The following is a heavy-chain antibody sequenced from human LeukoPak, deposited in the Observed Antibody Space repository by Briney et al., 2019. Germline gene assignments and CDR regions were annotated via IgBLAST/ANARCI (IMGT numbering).Heavy chain of an antibody. CDR3: ASGSYSAFDI. CDR1: GGSFSGYY. D-gene: IGHD1-26*01. CDR2: INHSGST. V-gene: IGHV4-34*01. J-gene: IGHJ3*02. Sequence: SETLSLTCAVYGGSFSGYYWSWIRQPPGKGLEWIGEINHSGSTNYNPSLKSRVTISVDTSKYQFSLKLSSVTAADTAVYYCASGSYSAFDIWGQGTMVTVSS.